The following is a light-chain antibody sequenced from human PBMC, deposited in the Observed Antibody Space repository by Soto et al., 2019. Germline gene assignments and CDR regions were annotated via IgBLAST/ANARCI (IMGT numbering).Light chain of an antibody. CDR2: EGS. CDR3: CSYAGSHIHVV. J-gene: IGLJ2*01. V-gene: IGLV2-23*01. CDR1: SSDVGSYNL. Sequence: QSALTQTASVSGSPGQSITISCTGTSSDVGSYNLVSWYQQHPGKAPKLLIYEGSKRPSGVSNRFSGSKSGNTASLTISGPRPEDEADYYCCSYAGSHIHVVFGGGTKLTVL.